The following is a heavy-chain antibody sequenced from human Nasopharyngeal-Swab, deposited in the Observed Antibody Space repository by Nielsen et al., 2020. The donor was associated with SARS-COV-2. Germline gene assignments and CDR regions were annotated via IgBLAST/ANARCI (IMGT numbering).Heavy chain of an antibody. CDR1: GGSFSGYY. CDR3: ARALLAAAGGFYGMDV. V-gene: IGHV4-34*01. J-gene: IGHJ6*02. D-gene: IGHD6-13*01. CDR2: INHSGST. Sequence: LSCAVYGGSFSGYYWSWIRQPPGKGLEWIGEINHSGSTNYNPSLKSRVTISVDTSKNQFSLKLSSVTAADTAVYYCARALLAAAGGFYGMDVWGQGTTVTVSS.